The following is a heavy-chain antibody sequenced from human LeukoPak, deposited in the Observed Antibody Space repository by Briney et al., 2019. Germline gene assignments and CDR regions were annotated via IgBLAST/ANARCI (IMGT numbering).Heavy chain of an antibody. J-gene: IGHJ4*02. CDR2: INHSGST. Sequence: SVTLSLTCAVYGGSFSGYYWSWIRQPPGKGLEWIGEINHSGSTNYNPSLKSRVTISVDTSKNQFSLKLSSVTAADTAVYYCARAAQLVRDFDYWGQGTLVTVSS. CDR1: GGSFSGYY. CDR3: ARAAQLVRDFDY. D-gene: IGHD6-13*01. V-gene: IGHV4-34*01.